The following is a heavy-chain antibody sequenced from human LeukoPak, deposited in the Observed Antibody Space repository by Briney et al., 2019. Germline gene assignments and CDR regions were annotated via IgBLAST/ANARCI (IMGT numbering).Heavy chain of an antibody. J-gene: IGHJ6*03. CDR1: GITFTSWT. CDR3: AAVHAPHYYYMDV. V-gene: IGHV1-69*05. CDR2: IIPLFGTA. D-gene: IGHD2-2*01. Sequence: ASVKPCCNASGITFTSWTFIWVRQSRGHGLEWRGGIIPLFGTAKYAEKCQGRVTNTTDASTSIVYMDLTSLTSADMAVYICAAVHAPHYYYMDVWGRGTTVTVSS.